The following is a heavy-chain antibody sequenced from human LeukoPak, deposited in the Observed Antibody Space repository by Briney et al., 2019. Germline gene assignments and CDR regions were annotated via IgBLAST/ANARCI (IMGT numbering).Heavy chain of an antibody. V-gene: IGHV3-48*01. Sequence: SGGSLRLSCAASGFTFSSYSMNWVRQAPGKGLEWVSYISSSSSTIYYADSVKGRFTISRDNAKNSLYLQMNSLRAEDTAVYYRARDGYYYGSGRNGMDVWGQGTTVTVSS. CDR1: GFTFSSYS. CDR3: ARDGYYYGSGRNGMDV. CDR2: ISSSSSTI. J-gene: IGHJ6*02. D-gene: IGHD3-10*01.